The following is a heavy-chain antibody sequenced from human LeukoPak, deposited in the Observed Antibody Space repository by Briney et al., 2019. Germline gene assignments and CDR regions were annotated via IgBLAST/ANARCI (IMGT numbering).Heavy chain of an antibody. CDR3: ARLRIAAAGTHFDY. CDR1: GGSISSSGYY. Sequence: TSSETLSLTCTVSGGSISSSGYYWGWIRQPPGKGLEWIGSIYYSGSTYYNPSLKSRVTISVDTSKNQFSLKLSSVTAADTAVYYCARLRIAAAGTHFDYWGQGTLVTVSS. J-gene: IGHJ4*02. D-gene: IGHD6-13*01. CDR2: IYYSGST. V-gene: IGHV4-39*01.